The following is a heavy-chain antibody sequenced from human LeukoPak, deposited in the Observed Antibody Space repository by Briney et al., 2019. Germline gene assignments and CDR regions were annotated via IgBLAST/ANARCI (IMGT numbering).Heavy chain of an antibody. CDR2: IYHGGNT. CDR3: ARDREYSKSWSFDY. D-gene: IGHD6-13*01. CDR1: GDSISSKNW. J-gene: IGHJ4*02. Sequence: SGTPSLTCAVSGDSISSKNWWNWVRQPPGKGLEWIGEIYHGGNTNYNPSLKSRVTISVDKSKNQFSLILSSVTAADTAVYYCARDREYSKSWSFDYWGQGTLVTVSS. V-gene: IGHV4-4*02.